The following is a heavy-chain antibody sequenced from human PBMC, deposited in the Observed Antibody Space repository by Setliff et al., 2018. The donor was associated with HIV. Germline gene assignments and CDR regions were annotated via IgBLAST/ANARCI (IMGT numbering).Heavy chain of an antibody. Sequence: GASVKVSCKTSRRTFSEDAINWVRQAPGEGLEWVGGIIHILGTADYAEKFQGRVTITADEPRSTVYLEVSNLRSEDTAVYYCAKAVRGYGSTCYNYYYMDVWGKGTTVTVSS. J-gene: IGHJ6*03. D-gene: IGHD3-10*01. CDR1: RRTFSEDA. V-gene: IGHV1-69*13. CDR2: IIHILGTA. CDR3: AKAVRGYGSTCYNYYYMDV.